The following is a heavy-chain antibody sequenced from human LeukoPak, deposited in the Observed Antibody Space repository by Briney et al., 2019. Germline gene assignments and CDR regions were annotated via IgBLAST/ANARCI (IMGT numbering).Heavy chain of an antibody. J-gene: IGHJ4*02. CDR2: TSGSGGST. Sequence: GGPLRLSCAASGFTFSSYGMTWVREAPGKGLEGISGTSGSGGSTYYANSVKGRVTISRDNSKNTLYLKMNSLRAEDTAVYYCAKNGGSQCYSHLDWWGQGTLVTVSS. CDR3: AKNGGSQCYSHLDW. V-gene: IGHV3-23*01. D-gene: IGHD2-15*01. CDR1: GFTFSSYG.